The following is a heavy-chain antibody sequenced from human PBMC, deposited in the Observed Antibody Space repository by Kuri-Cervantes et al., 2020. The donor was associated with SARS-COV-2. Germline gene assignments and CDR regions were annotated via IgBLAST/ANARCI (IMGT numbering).Heavy chain of an antibody. CDR2: IYHSGST. J-gene: IGHJ4*02. V-gene: IGHV4-38-2*01. CDR3: ARGAKDLDY. Sequence: SETLSLTCAVSGYSISSGYYWGWIRQPPGQGLEWIGSIYHSGSTYYNSSLKSRVTISVDTSKNQFSLKLSSVTAADTAVYYCARGAKDLDYWGQGTLVTVSS. CDR1: GYSISSGYY.